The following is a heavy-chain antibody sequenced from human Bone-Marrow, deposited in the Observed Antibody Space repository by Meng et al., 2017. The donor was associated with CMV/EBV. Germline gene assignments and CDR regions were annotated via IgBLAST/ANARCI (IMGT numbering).Heavy chain of an antibody. V-gene: IGHV4-39*07. D-gene: IGHD2-2*01. CDR1: GGSISSSSYY. J-gene: IGHJ6*02. CDR2: IYYSGST. CDR3: ARVVVVPAASSHYYYGMDV. Sequence: GSLRLSCTVSGGSISSSSYYWGWIRQPPGKGLEWIGSIYYSGSTYYNPSLKSRVTISVDTSKNQFSLKLSSVTAADTAVYYCARVVVVPAASSHYYYGMDVWGQGTTVTVSS.